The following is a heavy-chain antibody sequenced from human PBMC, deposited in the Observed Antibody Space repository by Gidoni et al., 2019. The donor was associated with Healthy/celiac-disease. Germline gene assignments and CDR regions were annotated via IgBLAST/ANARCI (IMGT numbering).Heavy chain of an antibody. CDR3: AKDSYRGESPPYFDY. CDR1: GFTFDDYA. CDR2: ISWNSGSI. V-gene: IGHV3-9*01. J-gene: IGHJ4*02. Sequence: EVQLVESGGGLVQPGRSLRLSCAASGFTFDDYAMHWVRQAPGKGLEWVSGISWNSGSIGYADSVKGRFTISRDNAKNSLYLQMNSLRAEDTALYYCAKDSYRGESPPYFDYWGQGTLVTVSS. D-gene: IGHD3-10*01.